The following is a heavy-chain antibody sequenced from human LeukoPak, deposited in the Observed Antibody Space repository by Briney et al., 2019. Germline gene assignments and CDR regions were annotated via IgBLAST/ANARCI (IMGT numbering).Heavy chain of an antibody. Sequence: GGSLRLSCAAYGFTFSRNGMHWVRQAPGKGLEWVAVISYDGSNKYYADSVKGRFTISRDNSKNTLYLQMNSLRAEDTAVYYCARVIAVAGNDYWGQGTLVTVSS. CDR2: ISYDGSNK. CDR1: GFTFSRNG. CDR3: ARVIAVAGNDY. J-gene: IGHJ4*02. D-gene: IGHD6-19*01. V-gene: IGHV3-30*19.